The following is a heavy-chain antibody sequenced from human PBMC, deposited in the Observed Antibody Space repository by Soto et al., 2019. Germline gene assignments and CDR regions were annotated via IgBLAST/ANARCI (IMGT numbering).Heavy chain of an antibody. CDR1: GLTFSSNW. CDR2: IKQDGNEK. V-gene: IGHV3-7*04. D-gene: IGHD1-26*01. J-gene: IGHJ5*02. Sequence: GGSLRLSCAASGLTFSSNWMSWVRQAPGRGLECVANIKQDGNEKYYVDPVKGRFTISRDDAKNSLYLQMNSLRAEDTAVYYCARVVGAPNWFDPWGQGTLVTVSS. CDR3: ARVVGAPNWFDP.